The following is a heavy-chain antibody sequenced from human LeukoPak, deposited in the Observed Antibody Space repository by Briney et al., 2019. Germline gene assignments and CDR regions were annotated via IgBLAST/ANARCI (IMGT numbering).Heavy chain of an antibody. CDR1: GFTFSSYA. D-gene: IGHD3-10*01. CDR3: AKDSDYYGSGSFDY. Sequence: GGSLRLSCAASGFTFSSYAMSWVRQAPGKGLECISVISGSGGNTYYADSVKGRFTISRDNSKNTLYLQMNSLRAEDTAVYYCAKDSDYYGSGSFDYWGQGTLVTVSS. J-gene: IGHJ4*02. CDR2: ISGSGGNT. V-gene: IGHV3-23*01.